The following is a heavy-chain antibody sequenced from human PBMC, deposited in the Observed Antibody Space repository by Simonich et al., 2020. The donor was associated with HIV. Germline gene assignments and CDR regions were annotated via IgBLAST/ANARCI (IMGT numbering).Heavy chain of an antibody. Sequence: QVQLQQWGAGLLKPSETLSLTCAVYGGSFSGYYWSWSRQPPGKGLEWIGEVIHRGGTYHNPALRSRLTISLDTSKSQFSLKLTSVTAADTALYFCTRGNQRANWGYPPRQWFDTWGRGTLVSVSS. V-gene: IGHV4-34*02. J-gene: IGHJ5*02. CDR1: GGSFSGYY. D-gene: IGHD7-27*01. CDR3: TRGNQRANWGYPPRQWFDT. CDR2: VIHRGGT.